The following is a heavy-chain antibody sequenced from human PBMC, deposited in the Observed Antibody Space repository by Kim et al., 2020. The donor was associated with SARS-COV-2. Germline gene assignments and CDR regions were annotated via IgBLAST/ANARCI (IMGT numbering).Heavy chain of an antibody. D-gene: IGHD2-2*02. Sequence: SETLSLTCAVSGGSISSGGYSWSWIRQPPGKGLEWIGYIYHSGSTYYNPSLKSRVTISVDRSKNQFSLKLSSVTAADTAVYYCARRQGELGYCSSTSCYTWGHFDYWGQGTLVTVSS. V-gene: IGHV4-30-2*01. CDR3: ARRQGELGYCSSTSCYTWGHFDY. J-gene: IGHJ4*02. CDR1: GGSISSGGYS. CDR2: IYHSGST.